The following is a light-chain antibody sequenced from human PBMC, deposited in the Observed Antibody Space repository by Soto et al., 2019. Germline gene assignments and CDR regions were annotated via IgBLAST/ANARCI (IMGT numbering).Light chain of an antibody. Sequence: EIVLTQSPVTLSLSTGERATLSCRASQSVSSYLAWYQQKPGQAPRLLIYDASDMATGVPARFSGSGSGTEFNLTISSLQPDDFATYYCQQYNSNPLTFGGGTKVDIK. V-gene: IGKV3-11*01. CDR2: DAS. J-gene: IGKJ4*01. CDR1: QSVSSY. CDR3: QQYNSNPLT.